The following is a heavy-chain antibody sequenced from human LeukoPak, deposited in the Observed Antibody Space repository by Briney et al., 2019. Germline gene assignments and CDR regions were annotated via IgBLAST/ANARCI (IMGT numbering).Heavy chain of an antibody. D-gene: IGHD4-17*01. V-gene: IGHV4-59*01. CDR1: GGSISSYY. Sequence: SETLSLTCTVSGGSISSYYWSWIRQPPGKGLEWIGYIHSNGNNNYNPSLKSRVTVSVDTSKHQFSLKLTSVTAADTAVYFCAKGVTTFDSWGQGTLVTVSS. CDR2: IHSNGNN. J-gene: IGHJ4*02. CDR3: AKGVTTFDS.